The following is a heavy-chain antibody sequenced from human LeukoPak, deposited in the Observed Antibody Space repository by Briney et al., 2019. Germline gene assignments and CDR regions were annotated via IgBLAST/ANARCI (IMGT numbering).Heavy chain of an antibody. CDR3: ARAVPAANWFDP. CDR1: GGSISSYY. J-gene: IGHJ5*02. D-gene: IGHD2-2*01. V-gene: IGHV4-59*01. CDR2: IYYSGST. Sequence: SETLSLTCTVSGGSISSYYWSRIRQPPGKGLEWIGYIYYSGSTNYNPSLKSRVTISVDTSKNQFSLKLSSVTAADTAVYYCARAVPAANWFDPWGQGTLVTVSS.